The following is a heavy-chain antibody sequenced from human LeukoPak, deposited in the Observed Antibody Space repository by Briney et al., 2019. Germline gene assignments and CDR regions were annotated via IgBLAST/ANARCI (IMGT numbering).Heavy chain of an antibody. CDR3: ARLGGYSYYYDSSGYRLGELDY. V-gene: IGHV4-59*01. CDR1: GGSINSYY. D-gene: IGHD3-22*01. J-gene: IGHJ4*02. CDR2: IYYIGST. Sequence: SETLSLTCTVSGGSINSYYWSWIRQPPGKGLEWLGYIYYIGSTNYNPSLKSRVTISVDTSKNQFSLKLSSVTAADTAVYYCARLGGYSYYYDSSGYRLGELDYWGQGTLVTVSS.